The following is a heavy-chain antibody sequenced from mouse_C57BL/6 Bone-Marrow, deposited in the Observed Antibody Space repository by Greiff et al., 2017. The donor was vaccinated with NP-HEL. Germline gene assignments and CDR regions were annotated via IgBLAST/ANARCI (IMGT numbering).Heavy chain of an antibody. CDR1: GYSITSGYY. D-gene: IGHD4-1*01. J-gene: IGHJ1*03. Sequence: VQLQQSGPGLVKPSQSLSLTCSVTGYSITSGYYWNWIRQFPGNKLEWMGYISYDGSNNYNPSLKNRISITRDTSKNQFFLKLNSVTTEDTATYYCARTGTGVYWYFDVWGTGTTVTVSS. CDR3: ARTGTGVYWYFDV. CDR2: ISYDGSN. V-gene: IGHV3-6*01.